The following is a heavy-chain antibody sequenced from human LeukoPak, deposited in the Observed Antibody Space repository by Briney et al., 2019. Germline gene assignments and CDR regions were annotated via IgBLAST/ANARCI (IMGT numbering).Heavy chain of an antibody. D-gene: IGHD3-10*01. CDR3: ARGGLWFGELLEYYFDY. CDR1: GGSMSGFF. Sequence: PSETLSLTCTVSGGSMSGFFWTWIRQPPGRELEWIGSIYYSGSSTKYNPSLKSRVTISVDTSKNQFSLKLSSVTAADTAVYYCARGGLWFGELLEYYFDYWGQGTLVTVSS. CDR2: IYYSGSST. J-gene: IGHJ4*02. V-gene: IGHV4-59*01.